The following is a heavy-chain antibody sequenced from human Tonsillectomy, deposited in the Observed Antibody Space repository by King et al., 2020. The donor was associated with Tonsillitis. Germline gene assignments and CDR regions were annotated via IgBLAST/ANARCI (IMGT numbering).Heavy chain of an antibody. CDR2: INPSGGST. Sequence: QLVQSGAEVKKPGASVKVSCKASGYTFTSYYVHWVRQAPGQGLEWRGLINPSGGSTSYAQKFQGRVIMTRDTSTSTVYMELSSLRSEETAVYYCARTYYYDRSGYYFGYWGQGTLVTVSS. D-gene: IGHD3-22*01. V-gene: IGHV1-46*01. CDR1: GYTFTSYY. CDR3: ARTYYYDRSGYYFGY. J-gene: IGHJ4*02.